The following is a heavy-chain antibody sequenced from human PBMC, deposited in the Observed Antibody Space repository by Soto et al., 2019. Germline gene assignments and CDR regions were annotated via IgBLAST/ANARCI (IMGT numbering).Heavy chain of an antibody. J-gene: IGHJ5*02. V-gene: IGHV4-61*01. Sequence: PSETLSLTCTVSGRSVTSGSYYWNWIRQPPGKGLEWIGNIFFGGSTNYHPSLKSRVTISLDTSKNQFSLKLTSVTAADTAVYYCAGGLYSSWGQGTLVTVSS. CDR1: GRSVTSGSYY. CDR2: IFFGGST. D-gene: IGHD2-15*01. CDR3: AGGLYSS.